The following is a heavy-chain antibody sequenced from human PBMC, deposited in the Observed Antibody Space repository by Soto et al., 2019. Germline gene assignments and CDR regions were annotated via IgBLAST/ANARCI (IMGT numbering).Heavy chain of an antibody. Sequence: SETLSLTCAVYGGSFSGYYWSWIRQPPGKGLEWIGEINHSGSTNYNPSLKSRVTISVDTSKNQFSLKLSSVTAADTAVYYCARAAIAVAGTRIVGGCNWFDPWGQGTLVTVSS. CDR3: ARAAIAVAGTRIVGGCNWFDP. V-gene: IGHV4-34*01. J-gene: IGHJ5*02. CDR2: INHSGST. CDR1: GGSFSGYY. D-gene: IGHD6-19*01.